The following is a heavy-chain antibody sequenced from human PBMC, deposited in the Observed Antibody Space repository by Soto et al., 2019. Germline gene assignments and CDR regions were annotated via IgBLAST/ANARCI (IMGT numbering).Heavy chain of an antibody. J-gene: IGHJ5*02. V-gene: IGHV4-34*01. Sequence: PSETLSLTGGVYGGSLRNYYWIWVRQPPGKGLEWIGEVNHSGEATYNPSLQSRVSISLDTSNNHFSLKMTSVTAADTAIYFCARAERFSRDWFDPWGQGTQVTVSS. CDR2: VNHSGEA. CDR1: GGSLRNYY. D-gene: IGHD3-10*01. CDR3: ARAERFSRDWFDP.